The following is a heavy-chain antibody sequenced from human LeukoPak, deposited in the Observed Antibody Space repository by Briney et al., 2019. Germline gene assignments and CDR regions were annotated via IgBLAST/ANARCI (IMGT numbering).Heavy chain of an antibody. V-gene: IGHV3-48*04. CDR3: ARTITIFGAYYMDV. D-gene: IGHD3-3*01. J-gene: IGHJ6*03. CDR1: GCTFGGYS. CDR2: ISYSSTTI. Sequence: GGSLRLYGAASGCTFGGYSMNWVGQAPGKGLEWVSYISYSSTTIYYTDSGKGRFTISRDNAKNYMDVQMNSLRAADTAVYYCARTITIFGAYYMDVWGKGTTVTVSS.